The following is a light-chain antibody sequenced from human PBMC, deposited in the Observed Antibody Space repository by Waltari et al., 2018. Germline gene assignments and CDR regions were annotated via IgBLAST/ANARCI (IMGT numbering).Light chain of an antibody. CDR2: DAS. Sequence: EIVLPQSPGTLSLSPGERATLSCRASQSVSRPLAWYQQKPGQPPRLLIYDASTRATGIPERCSGSGSGTDVSLTTSRLGPEDFAVYYCQKYGTLPATFGQGTKVEIK. J-gene: IGKJ1*01. CDR1: QSVSRP. V-gene: IGKV3-20*01. CDR3: QKYGTLPAT.